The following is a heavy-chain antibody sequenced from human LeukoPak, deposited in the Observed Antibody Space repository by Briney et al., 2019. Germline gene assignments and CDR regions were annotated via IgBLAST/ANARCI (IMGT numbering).Heavy chain of an antibody. CDR1: GFTFSTYS. D-gene: IGHD3-16*01. CDR2: ISASSGTI. Sequence: GGSLRLSCAASGFTFSTYSMNWVRQAPGKVLEWVSYISASSGTIYYADSVKGRFTISRDNAKNSLYLQMNSLRAEDTAVYYCARRSEFGVLYYMDVWGKGTTVTVSS. V-gene: IGHV3-48*01. CDR3: ARRSEFGVLYYMDV. J-gene: IGHJ6*03.